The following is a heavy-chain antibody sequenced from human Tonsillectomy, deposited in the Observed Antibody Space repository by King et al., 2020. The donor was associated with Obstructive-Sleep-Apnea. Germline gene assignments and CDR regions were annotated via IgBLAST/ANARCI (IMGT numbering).Heavy chain of an antibody. CDR2: INSDGSGT. CDR3: ARESRSGGRYFDY. J-gene: IGHJ4*02. D-gene: IGHD6-19*01. Sequence: VQLVESGGGLVQPGGSLRLSCAASGFTFSSYWMHWVRQVPGKGLVWVSRINSDGSGTSYADSVKGRFTISRDNAKNPLYLQMNSLRAEDTAMYYCARESRSGGRYFDYWGQGTLVTVSS. V-gene: IGHV3-74*01. CDR1: GFTFSSYW.